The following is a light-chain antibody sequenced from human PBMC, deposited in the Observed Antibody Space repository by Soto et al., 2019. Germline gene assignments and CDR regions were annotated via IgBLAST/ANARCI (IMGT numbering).Light chain of an antibody. Sequence: DIQLTQSPSFLSASVRDRVTITCRASQGISSYLAWYQQKPGKAPKLLIYAASTLQSGVPSRFSGSGSGTDFTLTINSLQPEDFATYYCQQSYIPPITFGQGTRLEIK. CDR2: AAS. J-gene: IGKJ5*01. V-gene: IGKV1-39*01. CDR1: QGISSY. CDR3: QQSYIPPIT.